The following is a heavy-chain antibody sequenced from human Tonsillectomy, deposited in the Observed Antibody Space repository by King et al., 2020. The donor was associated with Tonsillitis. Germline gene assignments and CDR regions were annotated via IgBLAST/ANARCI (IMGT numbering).Heavy chain of an antibody. Sequence: VQLQQWGAGLLKPSETLSLTCAVYGGSFSGYYWSWIRQPPGKGLEWIGEINHSGSTNYNPSLKSRVTISVDTSKNQFSLKLSSVTAADTAVYYRARGGVLLGYCSGGSCHSGAFDYWGQGTLVTVSS. CDR2: INHSGST. CDR1: GGSFSGYY. V-gene: IGHV4-34*01. CDR3: ARGGVLLGYCSGGSCHSGAFDY. D-gene: IGHD2-15*01. J-gene: IGHJ4*02.